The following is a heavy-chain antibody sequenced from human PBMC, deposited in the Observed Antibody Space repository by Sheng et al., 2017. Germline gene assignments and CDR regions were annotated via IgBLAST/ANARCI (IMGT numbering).Heavy chain of an antibody. D-gene: IGHD3-9*01. V-gene: IGHV4-39*07. Sequence: QLQVRESGPGLVKPSETLSLTCTVSGGSISSSSYYWGWIRQPPGKGLEWIGSIYFTGSAYYNPSLKSRVTISLDTSQNQFSLKLSSVTAADTAVYYCARDGLRSYFVNYGMDVWGQGTTVTVSS. CDR3: ARDGLRSYFVNYGMDV. CDR2: IYFTGSA. CDR1: GGSISSSSYY. J-gene: IGHJ6*02.